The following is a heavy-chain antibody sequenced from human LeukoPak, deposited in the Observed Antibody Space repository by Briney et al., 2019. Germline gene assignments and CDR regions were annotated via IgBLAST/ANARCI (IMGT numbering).Heavy chain of an antibody. D-gene: IGHD2-15*01. CDR3: ARVGCSGGSCYSGSYY. J-gene: IGHJ4*02. CDR2: INPNSGGT. V-gene: IGHV1-2*02. Sequence: ASVEVSCKASGYTFTGNFMHWVRQAPGQGLEWMGWINPNSGGTNYAQKFQGRVTMTRDTSISTAYMELSRLRSDDTAVYYCARVGCSGGSCYSGSYYWGQGTLVTVSS. CDR1: GYTFTGNF.